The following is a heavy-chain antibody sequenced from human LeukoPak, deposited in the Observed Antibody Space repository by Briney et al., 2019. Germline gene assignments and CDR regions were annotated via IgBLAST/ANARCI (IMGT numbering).Heavy chain of an antibody. D-gene: IGHD4-17*01. Sequence: ASVKVSCKAPGYTFTSYAMNWVRQAPGQGLEWMGWISAYNGNTNYAQKLQGRVTMTTDTSTSTAYMELRSLRSEDTAVYYCARGPDYGDYLFRPGENQYMDVWGKGTTVTVSS. CDR2: ISAYNGNT. CDR1: GYTFTSYA. CDR3: ARGPDYGDYLFRPGENQYMDV. J-gene: IGHJ6*03. V-gene: IGHV1-18*01.